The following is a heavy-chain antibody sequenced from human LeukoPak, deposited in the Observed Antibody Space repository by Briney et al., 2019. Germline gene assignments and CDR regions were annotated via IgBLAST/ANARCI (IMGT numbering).Heavy chain of an antibody. V-gene: IGHV1-18*01. Sequence: ASVKVSCKASGYTFTSYGISWVRQAPGQGLEWMGWISAYNGNTNYAQKLQGRVTMTTDTSTSTAYMELRSLRSDDAAVYYCARVGTIFGVVITAGHFDYWGQGTLVTVS. CDR1: GYTFTSYG. J-gene: IGHJ4*02. D-gene: IGHD3-3*01. CDR2: ISAYNGNT. CDR3: ARVGTIFGVVITAGHFDY.